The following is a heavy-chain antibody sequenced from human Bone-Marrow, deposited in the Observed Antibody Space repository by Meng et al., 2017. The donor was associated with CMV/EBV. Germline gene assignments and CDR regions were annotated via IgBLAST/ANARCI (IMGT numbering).Heavy chain of an antibody. V-gene: IGHV3-30*04. CDR1: GFTFSSYA. CDR2: ISYDGSTK. J-gene: IGHJ4*02. D-gene: IGHD1-1*01. CDR3: ARLSTGQ. Sequence: GGSLRLSCAASGFTFSSYAMHWVRQAPGKGLEWVAVISYDGSTKYYADSVKGRFTISRDNSKNTLYLQMNSLRDADTAVYYCARLSTGQWGQGTLVTVSS.